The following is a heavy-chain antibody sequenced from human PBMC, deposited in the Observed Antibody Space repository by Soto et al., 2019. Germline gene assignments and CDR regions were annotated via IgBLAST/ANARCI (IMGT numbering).Heavy chain of an antibody. CDR1: GFTFSSYA. Sequence: QVQLVESGGGVVQAGRSLRLSCAASGFTFSSYAMHWVRQAPGKGLEWVALISYDGSNKYYADSVKGRFTISRDNSKNTLYLQMNSLRAEDTAVYYCARDFADAVTVTTFGNWFDPWGQGTLVTVSS. J-gene: IGHJ5*02. CDR3: ARDFADAVTVTTFGNWFDP. V-gene: IGHV3-30-3*01. D-gene: IGHD4-17*01. CDR2: ISYDGSNK.